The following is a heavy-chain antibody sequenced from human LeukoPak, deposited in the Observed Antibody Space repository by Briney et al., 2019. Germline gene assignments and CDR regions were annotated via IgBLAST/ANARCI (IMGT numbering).Heavy chain of an antibody. CDR3: ARVYYDSSGYSLGPNDY. D-gene: IGHD3-22*01. Sequence: GASVKVSCKASGGTFSSYAISWVRQAPGQGLEWMGGIIPIFGTANYAQKFQGRVTITADKSTSTAYMELSSLRSEDTAVYYCARVYYDSSGYSLGPNDYWGQGTLVTVSS. V-gene: IGHV1-69*06. J-gene: IGHJ4*02. CDR2: IIPIFGTA. CDR1: GGTFSSYA.